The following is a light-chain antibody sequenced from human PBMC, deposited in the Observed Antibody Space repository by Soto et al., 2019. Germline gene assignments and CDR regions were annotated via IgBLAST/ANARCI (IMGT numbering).Light chain of an antibody. V-gene: IGLV6-57*01. CDR3: QSYDSSHHVV. CDR2: EDN. CDR1: SGSIASNY. J-gene: IGLJ2*01. Sequence: NFMLTQPHSVSESPGKTVTISCTRSSGSIASNYVQWYQQRPGSSPTTVIYEDNQRPSGVPDRFSGSIDSSSNSASLTISGLKTEEEADYHCQSYDSSHHVVFGGGTKLTVL.